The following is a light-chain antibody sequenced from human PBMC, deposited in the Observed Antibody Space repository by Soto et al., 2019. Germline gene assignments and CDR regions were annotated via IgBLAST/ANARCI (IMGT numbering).Light chain of an antibody. CDR1: SSNIGNNY. J-gene: IGLJ3*02. CDR3: ETCDSSLSAGV. Sequence: QSVLTQPPSVSAAPGQKVTISCSGSSSNIGNNYVSWYLQIPGTAPKLLIYENNKRPSGIPDRFSGSKSGTSATLGITGLQTGDEADYYCETCDSSLSAGVFGGGTKLTVL. CDR2: ENN. V-gene: IGLV1-51*02.